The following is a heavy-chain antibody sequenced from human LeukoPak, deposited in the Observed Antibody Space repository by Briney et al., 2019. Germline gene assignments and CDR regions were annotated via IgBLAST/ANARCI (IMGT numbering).Heavy chain of an antibody. V-gene: IGHV1-69*13. Sequence: SVKVSCKASGGTFSSYAISWVRQAPGQGLEWMGGIIPIFGTANYAQKFQGRVTITADESTSTAYMELSRLRSDDTAVYYCAREVSSVEMATITNDYWGQGTLVTVSS. D-gene: IGHD5-24*01. J-gene: IGHJ4*02. CDR2: IIPIFGTA. CDR1: GGTFSSYA. CDR3: AREVSSVEMATITNDY.